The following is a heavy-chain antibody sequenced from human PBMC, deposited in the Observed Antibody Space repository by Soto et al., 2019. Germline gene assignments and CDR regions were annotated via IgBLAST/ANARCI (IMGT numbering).Heavy chain of an antibody. V-gene: IGHV3-23*01. D-gene: IGHD6-19*01. CDR2: ISGSGGST. Sequence: PXGSLRLSCAASGFTFSSYAMTWVRQAPGKGLEWVSVISGSGGSTYYADSVKGRFTISRDNSKNTLYLQMNSLRAEDTAVYYCAKGVPGIAVAGTGYFQHWGQGTLVTVSS. J-gene: IGHJ1*01. CDR3: AKGVPGIAVAGTGYFQH. CDR1: GFTFSSYA.